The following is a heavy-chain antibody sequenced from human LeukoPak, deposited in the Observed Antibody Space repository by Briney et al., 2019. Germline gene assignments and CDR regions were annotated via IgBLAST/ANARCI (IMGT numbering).Heavy chain of an antibody. CDR3: ARGPDYYGSGSYYVSRYYYYYMDV. Sequence: ASVKVSCKASGYTFTSYYMHWVRQAPGQGLEWMGIINPSGGSTSYAQKFQGRVTMTRDMSTSTVYMELSSLRSEDTAVYYCARGPDYYGSGSYYVSRYYYYYMDVWGKGTTVTISS. CDR1: GYTFTSYY. CDR2: INPSGGST. J-gene: IGHJ6*03. V-gene: IGHV1-46*01. D-gene: IGHD3-10*01.